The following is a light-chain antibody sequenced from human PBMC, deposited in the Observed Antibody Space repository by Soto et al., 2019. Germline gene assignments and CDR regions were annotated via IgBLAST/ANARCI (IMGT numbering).Light chain of an antibody. Sequence: QSALTQPASVSGSPGQSITISCTGTSSDIGGYSYVSWYQQHPGKAPKLMIYEVSNRPSGISDRFSGSKSGNTASLTISGLQAEDEADYYCISYTSTSTLVFGTGTKVTVL. V-gene: IGLV2-14*01. CDR2: EVS. J-gene: IGLJ1*01. CDR1: SSDIGGYSY. CDR3: ISYTSTSTLV.